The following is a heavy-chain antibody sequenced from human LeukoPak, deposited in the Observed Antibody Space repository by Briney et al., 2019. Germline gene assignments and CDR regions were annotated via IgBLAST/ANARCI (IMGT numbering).Heavy chain of an antibody. J-gene: IGHJ1*01. CDR2: INPNSGGT. D-gene: IGHD6-13*01. CDR3: ARGYPLSTTAAGTYFQH. V-gene: IGHV1-2*02. CDR1: GYXFTNYY. Sequence: VASVKVSCKASGYXFTNYYMHWVRQAPGQGPEWLGGINPNSGGTNYAQKFQGRDTMTRDTSISTAYMELSRLRSDDTAVYYCARGYPLSTTAAGTYFQHWGQGTLVTVSS.